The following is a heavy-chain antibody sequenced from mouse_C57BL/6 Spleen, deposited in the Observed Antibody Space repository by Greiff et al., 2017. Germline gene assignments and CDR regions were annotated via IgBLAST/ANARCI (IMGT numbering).Heavy chain of an antibody. J-gene: IGHJ2*01. CDR3: ARGYSYYFDY. CDR1: GYSFTGYY. CDR2: INPSTGST. D-gene: IGHD2-12*01. V-gene: IGHV1-42*01. Sequence: VPLKQSGPELVKPGASVKLSCKASGYSFTGYYLNWVKPSPEKSLEWIGAINPSTGSTTYNQKFKGKATLTVEKSSSTAYMQLKCLTSEDSAIYYCARGYSYYFDYWGQGTTLTVSS.